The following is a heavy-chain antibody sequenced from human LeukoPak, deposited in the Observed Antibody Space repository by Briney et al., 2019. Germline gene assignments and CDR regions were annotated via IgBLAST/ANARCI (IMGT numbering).Heavy chain of an antibody. CDR3: AKAGGSSGYYYDY. J-gene: IGHJ4*02. CDR2: ISGSGGST. CDR1: GFTFSSYA. D-gene: IGHD3-22*01. Sequence: PGGSLRLSCAASGFTFSSYAMSWVRQAPGKGLEWVSAISGSGGSTYYADSVKGRFTISRDNSKNTLYLQMDSLRAEDTAVYYCAKAGGSSGYYYDYWGQGTLVTVSS. V-gene: IGHV3-23*01.